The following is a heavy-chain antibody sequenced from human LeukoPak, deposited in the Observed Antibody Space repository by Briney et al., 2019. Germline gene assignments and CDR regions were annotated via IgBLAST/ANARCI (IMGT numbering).Heavy chain of an antibody. J-gene: IGHJ6*04. CDR3: ASRRGGYYYYGMDV. CDR1: GGSISSGGYY. V-gene: IGHV4-31*03. D-gene: IGHD3-10*01. Sequence: PSETLSLTCTVSGGSISSGGYYWPWIRQHPGKGVEWLGYIYYSGSTYYNPSLKSRVTISVDTSKNQFSLKLSSVTAADTAVYYCASRRGGYYYYGMDVWGKGTTVTVSS. CDR2: IYYSGST.